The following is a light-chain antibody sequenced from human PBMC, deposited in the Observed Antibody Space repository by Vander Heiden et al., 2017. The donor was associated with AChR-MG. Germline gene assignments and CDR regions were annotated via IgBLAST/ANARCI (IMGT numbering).Light chain of an antibody. CDR1: QSIRSTY. V-gene: IGKV3-20*01. CDR2: GAS. J-gene: IGKJ4*01. CDR3: QGEGSSPLT. Sequence: EIVLTQSPGTLSLSPGEVATLSCRASQSIRSTYLAWHQQKPGQAPRLLIYGASSRATGIPDRFSGSASGTDFTLTVRILDPEDFAVYYCQGEGSSPLTFGGGTNVEIK.